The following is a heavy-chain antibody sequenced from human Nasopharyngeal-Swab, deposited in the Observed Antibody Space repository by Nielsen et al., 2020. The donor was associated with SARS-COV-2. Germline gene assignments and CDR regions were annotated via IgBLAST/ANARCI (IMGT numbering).Heavy chain of an antibody. J-gene: IGHJ4*02. CDR1: GYTFTSYG. Sequence: ASVKVSGKASGYTFTSYGISWVRQAPGQGLEWMGWISAYNGNTNYAQKLQGRVTMTTDTSTSTAYMELRSLRSDDTAVYYCAREGITYYYGSGSYYSDYWGQGTLVTVSS. V-gene: IGHV1-18*01. CDR3: AREGITYYYGSGSYYSDY. D-gene: IGHD3-10*01. CDR2: ISAYNGNT.